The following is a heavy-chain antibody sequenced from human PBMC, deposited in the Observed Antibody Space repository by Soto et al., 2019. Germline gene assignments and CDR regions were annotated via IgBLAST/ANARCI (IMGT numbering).Heavy chain of an antibody. CDR2: IIPILGIA. CDR3: ARDIGVRGDPPGY. D-gene: IGHD3-10*01. J-gene: IGHJ4*02. CDR1: GGTFSSYT. V-gene: IGHV1-69*08. Sequence: QVQLVQSGAEVKKPGSSVKVSCKASGGTFSSYTISWVRQAPGQGLEWMGRIIPILGIANYAQKFQGRVTITADKSTSTAYMELSSLRSEDTAVYYCARDIGVRGDPPGYWGQGTLVXVSS.